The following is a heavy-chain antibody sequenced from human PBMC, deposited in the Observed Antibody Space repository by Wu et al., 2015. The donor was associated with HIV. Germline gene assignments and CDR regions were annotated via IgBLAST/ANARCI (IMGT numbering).Heavy chain of an antibody. Sequence: QVQLVQSGAEVKRPGASVKVSCKASRYTFNDHYMHWVRRAPGQGLEWMGRINPNSGDTDFAQKFQGRVTMTRDTSISTAYMELSRLRSDDTAVYYCARGDIVVVPAAMLGWFDPGAREPWSPSPQ. V-gene: IGHV1-2*06. D-gene: IGHD2-2*01. CDR3: ARGDIVVVPAAMLGWFDP. CDR1: RYTFNDHY. CDR2: INPNSGDT. J-gene: IGHJ5*02.